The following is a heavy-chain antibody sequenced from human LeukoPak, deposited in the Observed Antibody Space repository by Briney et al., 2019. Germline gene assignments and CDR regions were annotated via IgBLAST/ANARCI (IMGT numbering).Heavy chain of an antibody. CDR1: GFTFSSYA. Sequence: GGSLRLSCAASGFTFSSYAMHWVRQAPGKGLEWVAVISYDGSNKYYADSVKGRFSISRDNSNNTLYLQMNSLRAEDTAVYYCARYDYMDVWGKGTTVTVSS. CDR2: ISYDGSNK. V-gene: IGHV3-30*04. J-gene: IGHJ6*03. CDR3: ARYDYMDV.